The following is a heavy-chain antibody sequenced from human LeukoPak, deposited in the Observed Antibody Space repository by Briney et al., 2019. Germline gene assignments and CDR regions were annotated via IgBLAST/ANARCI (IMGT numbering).Heavy chain of an antibody. D-gene: IGHD3-9*01. CDR3: ARDYGLGAFDI. J-gene: IGHJ4*02. V-gene: IGHV4-59*01. Sequence: SETLSLTCTVSGGSISSYYWSWIRQPPGKGLEWIGYIYYSGSTNYNPSLKSRVTISVDTSKNQFSLKLSSVTAADTAVYYCARDYGLGAFDIWGQGTLVTVSS. CDR2: IYYSGST. CDR1: GGSISSYY.